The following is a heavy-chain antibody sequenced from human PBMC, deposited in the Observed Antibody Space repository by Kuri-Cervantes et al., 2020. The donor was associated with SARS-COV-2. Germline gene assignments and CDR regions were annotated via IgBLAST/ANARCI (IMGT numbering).Heavy chain of an antibody. D-gene: IGHD5-18*01. CDR3: ARSLVDTAMDSDY. Sequence: ASVKVSCKASGYTFTGYYMHWVRQAPGQGLEWMGWINPNSGGTNYAQKFQGRVTITRNTSISTAYMELSSLRSEDTAVYYCARSLVDTAMDSDYWGQGTLVTVSS. CDR1: GYTFTGYY. V-gene: IGHV1-2*02. J-gene: IGHJ4*02. CDR2: INPNSGGT.